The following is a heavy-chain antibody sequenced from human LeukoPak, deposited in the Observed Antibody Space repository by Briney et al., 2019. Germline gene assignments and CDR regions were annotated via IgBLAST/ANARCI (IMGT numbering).Heavy chain of an antibody. CDR3: ASHYYGSGSPYYYYGMDV. CDR2: IIPIFGTA. J-gene: IGHJ6*02. V-gene: IGHV1-69*13. Sequence: SVKVSCKASGGTFSSYAISWVRQAPGQGLEWMGGIIPIFGTANYAQKFQGRATITADESTSTAFMELSSLRSEDTAVYYCASHYYGSGSPYYYYGMDVWGQGTTVTVSS. CDR1: GGTFSSYA. D-gene: IGHD3-10*01.